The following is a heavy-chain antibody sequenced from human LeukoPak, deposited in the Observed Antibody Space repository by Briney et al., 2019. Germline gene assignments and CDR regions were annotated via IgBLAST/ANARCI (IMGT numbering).Heavy chain of an antibody. CDR3: ARDGGERGDSAFDV. V-gene: IGHV3-72*01. CDR2: SRNKANSHSS. D-gene: IGHD2-21*02. J-gene: IGHJ3*01. Sequence: GGSLRLSCAASGFTLTDQYMDWVRQAPGKGLEWIGRSRNKANSHSSEYAASVKGRFTISRDGSGNLMYLQMNSLKIDDTAVYFCARDGGERGDSAFDVWGQGTEVTVSS. CDR1: GFTLTDQY.